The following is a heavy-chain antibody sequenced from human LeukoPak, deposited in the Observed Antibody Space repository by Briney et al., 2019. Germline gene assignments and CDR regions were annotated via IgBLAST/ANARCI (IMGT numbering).Heavy chain of an antibody. CDR2: IFYDGSA. CDR1: GASISTSDDY. V-gene: IGHV4-39*01. Sequence: PSQTLSLTCTVSGASISTSDDYWGWIRQPPGKCRAWVGSIFYDGSAHYNPSLNSPATIFVDTSKNQFSLKLNSVTAADAAMYYCARQFATASADTRGYFDFWGQGTVVIVSS. J-gene: IGHJ4*02. D-gene: IGHD2-2*01. CDR3: ARQFATASADTRGYFDF.